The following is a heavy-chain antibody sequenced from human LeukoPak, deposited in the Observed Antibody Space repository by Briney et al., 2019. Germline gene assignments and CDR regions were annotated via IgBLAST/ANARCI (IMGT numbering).Heavy chain of an antibody. Sequence: PSETLSLTCTVSGGSISSSSYYWGWIRQPPGKGLEWIGSIYYSGSTYYNPSLKSRVTISVDTSKNQFSLKLSSVTAADTAVYYCARAETGYDAFDIWGQGTMVTVSS. CDR2: IYYSGST. D-gene: IGHD1-1*01. J-gene: IGHJ3*02. CDR3: ARAETGYDAFDI. CDR1: GGSISSSSYY. V-gene: IGHV4-39*07.